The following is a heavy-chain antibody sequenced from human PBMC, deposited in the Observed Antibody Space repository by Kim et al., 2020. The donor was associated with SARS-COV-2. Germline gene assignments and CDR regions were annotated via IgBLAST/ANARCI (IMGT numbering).Heavy chain of an antibody. CDR2: ISWNSGSI. Sequence: GGSLRLSCAAYGFTFGDYAMHWVRQAPGKGLEWVSGISWNSGSIGYADSVKGRFTISRDNAKNSLYLQMNSLRAEDTALYYCAKDSLQGDIAAAYGMDVWGQGTTLTVSS. D-gene: IGHD6-13*01. V-gene: IGHV3-9*01. CDR1: GFTFGDYA. J-gene: IGHJ6*02. CDR3: AKDSLQGDIAAAYGMDV.